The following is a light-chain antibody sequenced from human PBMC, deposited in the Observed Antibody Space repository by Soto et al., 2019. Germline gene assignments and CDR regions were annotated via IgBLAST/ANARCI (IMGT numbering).Light chain of an antibody. V-gene: IGKV1-5*01. J-gene: IGKJ1*01. CDR2: DAS. CDR1: QTIGSW. Sequence: DIQMTQSPSTLSASVGDRVTITCRASQTIGSWLAWYQQKPGKAPKLLIYDASTLEGGVPSRFSGSGSGTEFSLTITSLQPDDFATFYCQQYSSFPRTFGQGTKVEIK. CDR3: QQYSSFPRT.